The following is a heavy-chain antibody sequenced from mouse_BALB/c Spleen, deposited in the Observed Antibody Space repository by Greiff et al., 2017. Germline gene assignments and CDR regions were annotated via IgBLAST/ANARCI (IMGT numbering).Heavy chain of an antibody. CDR1: GFTFSSYG. D-gene: IGHD2-1*01. V-gene: IGHV5-6*02. Sequence: EVTLMESGGDLVKPGGSLKLSCAASGFTFSSYGMSWVRQTPDKRLEWVATISSGGSYTYYPDSVKGRFTISRDNAKNTLYLQMSSLKSEDTAMYYCARRDGNYGWFAYWGQGTLVTVSA. CDR3: ARRDGNYGWFAY. J-gene: IGHJ3*01. CDR2: ISSGGSYT.